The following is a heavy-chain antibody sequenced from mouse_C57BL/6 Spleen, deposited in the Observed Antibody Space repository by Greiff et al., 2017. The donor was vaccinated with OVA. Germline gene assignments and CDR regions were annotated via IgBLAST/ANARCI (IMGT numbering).Heavy chain of an antibody. D-gene: IGHD2-2*01. CDR1: GFNIKDYY. Sequence: EVQLQQSGAELVKPGASVKLSCTASGFNIKDYYMHWVKQRTEQGLEWIGRIDPEDGETKYAPKFQGKATITSDTSSNTAYLQLSSLKSKDTAVYACAHGFLNYYAMDYWGQGTSVTVSS. CDR3: AHGFLNYYAMDY. J-gene: IGHJ4*01. V-gene: IGHV14-2*01. CDR2: IDPEDGET.